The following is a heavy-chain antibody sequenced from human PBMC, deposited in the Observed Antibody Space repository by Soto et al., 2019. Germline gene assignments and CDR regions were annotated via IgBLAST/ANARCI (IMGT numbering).Heavy chain of an antibody. D-gene: IGHD2-2*01. CDR1: GYTFTGYY. J-gene: IGHJ6*02. CDR2: INPNSGGT. Sequence: GASVKVSCKASGYTFTGYYMHWVRQAPGQGLEWMGWINPNSGGTNYAQKFQGRVTMTRDTSISTAYMELSRLRSDDTAVYYCARANIVVVPAAHVSMDVWGQGTTVTVSS. V-gene: IGHV1-2*02. CDR3: ARANIVVVPAAHVSMDV.